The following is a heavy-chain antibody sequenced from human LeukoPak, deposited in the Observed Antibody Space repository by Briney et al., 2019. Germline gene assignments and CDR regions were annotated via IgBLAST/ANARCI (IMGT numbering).Heavy chain of an antibody. D-gene: IGHD1-26*01. CDR3: TRMGGTSYGDWYFDL. CDR2: IRSKTYGGTT. CDR1: GFTVSSNY. J-gene: IGHJ2*01. V-gene: IGHV3-49*04. Sequence: PGGSLRLSCVVSGFTVSSNYMSWVRQAPGKGLEWVGFIRSKTYGGTTEYAASVNGRFTISRDDSKSIAYLQTNSLKTEDTGVYYCTRMGGTSYGDWYFDLWGRGTLVTVSS.